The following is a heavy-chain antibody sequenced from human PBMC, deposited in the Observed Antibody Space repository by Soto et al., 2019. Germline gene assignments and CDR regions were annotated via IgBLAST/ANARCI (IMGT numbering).Heavy chain of an antibody. J-gene: IGHJ6*02. CDR3: AKWIMIRGVSGLGGFYYGLDV. D-gene: IGHD3-10*01. Sequence: GGSLRLSCAASGFTFSSYTMSWVRQAPGEGLEWVSALSGSGATAYYADSVKGRFTISRDNSKSTLYLQMNSLTVEDTAMYYCAKWIMIRGVSGLGGFYYGLDVWGRGTTVTVSS. V-gene: IGHV3-23*01. CDR1: GFTFSSYT. CDR2: LSGSGATA.